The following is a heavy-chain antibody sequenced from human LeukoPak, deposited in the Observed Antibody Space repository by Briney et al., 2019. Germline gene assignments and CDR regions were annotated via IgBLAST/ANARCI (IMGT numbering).Heavy chain of an antibody. CDR1: GYTFTSYD. J-gene: IGHJ6*03. CDR3: ASSAQDTAMVTDYYYMDV. V-gene: IGHV1-8*02. Sequence: ASVKVSCKASGYTFTSYDINWVRQATGQGLEWMGWMNPNSGNTGYAQKFQGRVTMTRDTSISTAYMELSRLRSDDTAVYYCASSAQDTAMVTDYYYMDVWGKGTTVTVSS. CDR2: MNPNSGNT. D-gene: IGHD5-18*01.